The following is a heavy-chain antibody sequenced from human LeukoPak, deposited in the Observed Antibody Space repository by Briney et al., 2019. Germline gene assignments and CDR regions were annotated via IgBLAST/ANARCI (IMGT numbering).Heavy chain of an antibody. CDR3: AKDDSGSFQFDY. D-gene: IGHD1-26*01. V-gene: IGHV3-23*01. Sequence: GGSLRLSCAASGLTFSSYAMSWVRQAPGKGLEWVSAISGSGGSTYYADSVKGRFTISRDNSKNTLYLQMNSLRAEDTAVYYCAKDDSGSFQFDYWGQGTLVTVSS. CDR2: ISGSGGST. J-gene: IGHJ4*02. CDR1: GLTFSSYA.